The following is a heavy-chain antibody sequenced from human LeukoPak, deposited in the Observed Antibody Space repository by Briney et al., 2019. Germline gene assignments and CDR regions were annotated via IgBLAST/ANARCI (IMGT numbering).Heavy chain of an antibody. J-gene: IGHJ5*02. CDR1: TFTFSSYW. CDR3: ARGYNYYDSSGYYP. V-gene: IGHV3-7*01. Sequence: GGSLRLSCAASTFTFSSYWMTWVRQAPGKGLEWAANIKQDGSEKYYVDSVKGRFTISRDNAKNSLYLQMNSLRAEDTAVYYCARGYNYYDSSGYYPWGQGTLVTVSS. CDR2: IKQDGSEK. D-gene: IGHD3-22*01.